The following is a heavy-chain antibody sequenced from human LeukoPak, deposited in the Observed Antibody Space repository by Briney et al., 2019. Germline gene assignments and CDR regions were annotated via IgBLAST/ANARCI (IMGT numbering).Heavy chain of an antibody. Sequence: GGSLRLSCAASGFTFSSYAMYWVRQAPGKGLEWVSGIFGNGGSTHYADSVKGRFTISRDNSKNTVYLQMNSLRAEDTAVYYCAKTTTGHSSGRFPGWPVDYWGQGTLVTVSS. J-gene: IGHJ4*02. V-gene: IGHV3-23*01. CDR1: GFTFSSYA. D-gene: IGHD6-19*01. CDR2: IFGNGGST. CDR3: AKTTTGHSSGRFPGWPVDY.